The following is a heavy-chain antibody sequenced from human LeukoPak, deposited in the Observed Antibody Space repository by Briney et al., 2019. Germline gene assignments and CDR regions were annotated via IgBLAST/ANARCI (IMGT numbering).Heavy chain of an antibody. V-gene: IGHV3-48*03. CDR3: ARDDVLSLGISFDL. D-gene: IGHD3-10*02. Sequence: PGGSLRLSCAASGFTFSTYAMNWVRQAPGKGLEWVSYISSSGSSIYYADSVEGRFTISRDNAKNSLYLQMNSLRAGDTAVYYCARDDVLSLGISFDLWGRGTLVTVSS. CDR1: GFTFSTYA. CDR2: ISSSGSSI. J-gene: IGHJ2*01.